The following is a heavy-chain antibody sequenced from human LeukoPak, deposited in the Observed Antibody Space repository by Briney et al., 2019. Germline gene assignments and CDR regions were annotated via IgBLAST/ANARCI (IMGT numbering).Heavy chain of an antibody. Sequence: PSQTLSLTCAVSGGSLSSGGYSWSWIRQPPGKGLEWIGYIYYSGSTYYNPSLKSRATISVDTSKNQFSLKLSSVTAADTAVYYCARDGRYYYAFDIWGQGTMVTVSS. CDR1: GGSLSSGGYS. D-gene: IGHD1-26*01. CDR2: IYYSGST. V-gene: IGHV4-30-4*07. J-gene: IGHJ3*02. CDR3: ARDGRYYYAFDI.